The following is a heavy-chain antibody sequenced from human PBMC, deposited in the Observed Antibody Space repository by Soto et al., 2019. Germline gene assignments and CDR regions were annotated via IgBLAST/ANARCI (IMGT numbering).Heavy chain of an antibody. V-gene: IGHV1-69*02. CDR3: ARTPDYGDSIYWYFDL. J-gene: IGHJ2*01. CDR1: GGTFSSYA. CDR2: IVPILDIP. Sequence: QVQLVQSGAEVKKPGSSVKVSCKVSGGTFSSYAINWVRQAPGQGLEWMGRIVPILDIPNYAQKFQGRVTITADKSTSTAYMELSSLRSEDTAVYFCARTPDYGDSIYWYFDLWGRGTLVTVSS. D-gene: IGHD4-17*01.